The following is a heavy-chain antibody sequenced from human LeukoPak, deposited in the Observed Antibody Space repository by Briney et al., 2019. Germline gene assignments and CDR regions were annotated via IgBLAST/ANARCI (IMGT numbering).Heavy chain of an antibody. J-gene: IGHJ4*02. Sequence: SETLSLTCTVSGGSISISYWNWIRQPPGKGLEWIGSIYNSGSTTYNPSLKSRVTISGDTSKNQFSLKLTSVTAADTAVYYCTRDRELGFWGQGTLVTVSS. D-gene: IGHD1-26*01. V-gene: IGHV4-59*01. CDR1: GGSISISY. CDR2: IYNSGST. CDR3: TRDRELGF.